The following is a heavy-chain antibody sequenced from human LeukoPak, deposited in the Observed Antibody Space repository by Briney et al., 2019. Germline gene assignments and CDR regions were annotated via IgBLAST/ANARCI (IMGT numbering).Heavy chain of an antibody. CDR1: GFTFSTYW. J-gene: IGHJ3*02. D-gene: IGHD2-2*01. Sequence: PGGSLRLSCVASGFTFSTYWMSWARQAPGKRPEWVAYIKQDGSEKDYVDSVKGRFTISRDNAKNSLYLQMNSLRAEDTAVYYCARVGQLLWFAFDIWGQGTMVTVSS. V-gene: IGHV3-7*03. CDR2: IKQDGSEK. CDR3: ARVGQLLWFAFDI.